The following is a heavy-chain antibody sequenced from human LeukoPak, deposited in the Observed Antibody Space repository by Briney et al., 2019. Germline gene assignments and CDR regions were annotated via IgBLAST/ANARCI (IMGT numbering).Heavy chain of an antibody. V-gene: IGHV4-59*08. CDR2: IYYSGST. J-gene: IGHJ4*02. CDR1: GGSISSYY. D-gene: IGHD5/OR15-5a*01. Sequence: SETLSLTCTVSGGSISSYYWSWIRQPPGKGLEWIGYIYYSGSTNYNPSLKSRVTISVDTSKSQFSLKLSSVTAADTAVYYCARNPGTSTLDYWGQGTLVTVSS. CDR3: ARNPGTSTLDY.